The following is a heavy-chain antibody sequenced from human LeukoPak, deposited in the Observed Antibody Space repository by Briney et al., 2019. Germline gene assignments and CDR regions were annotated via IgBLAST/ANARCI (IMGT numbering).Heavy chain of an antibody. V-gene: IGHV3-23*01. CDR3: AKGLGKATVTPLGY. CDR1: GFTFSSYA. D-gene: IGHD4-11*01. CDR2: ISGSGGST. Sequence: GGSLRLSCAASGFTFSSYAMSWVRQAPGKGLEWVSAISGSGGSTYYADSVKGRFTISRDNSKNTLYLQMDSLRAEDTAVYYCAKGLGKATVTPLGYWGQGTLVTVSS. J-gene: IGHJ4*02.